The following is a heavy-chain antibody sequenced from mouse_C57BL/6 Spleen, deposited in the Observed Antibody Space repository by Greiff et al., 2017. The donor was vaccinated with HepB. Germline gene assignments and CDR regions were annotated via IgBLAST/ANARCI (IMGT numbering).Heavy chain of an antibody. CDR2: ISDGGSYT. D-gene: IGHD2-4*01. CDR3: ARDDYDAGAMDY. J-gene: IGHJ4*01. Sequence: EVKLVESGGGLVKPGGSLKLSCAASGFTFSSYAMSWVRQTPAKRLEWVATISDGGSYTYYPDNVKGRFTISRDNAKNNLYLQMSHLKSEDTAMYYCARDDYDAGAMDYWGQGTSVTVSS. CDR1: GFTFSSYA. V-gene: IGHV5-4*01.